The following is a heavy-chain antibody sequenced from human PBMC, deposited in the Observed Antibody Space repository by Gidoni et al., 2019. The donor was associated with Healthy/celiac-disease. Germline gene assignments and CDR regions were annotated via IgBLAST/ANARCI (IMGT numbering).Heavy chain of an antibody. CDR3: ARSNGTYYYDSSGPLPGAFDI. CDR1: GGPISSSSYY. CDR2: IYYSGST. V-gene: IGHV4-39*01. Sequence: QLQLQESGPGLVKPSETLSLTCTVAGGPISSSSYYWGWIRQPPGKGLEWIGSIYYSGSTYYNPSLKSRVTISVDTSKNQFSLKLSSVTAADTAVYYWARSNGTYYYDSSGPLPGAFDIWGQGTMVTVFS. J-gene: IGHJ3*02. D-gene: IGHD3-22*01.